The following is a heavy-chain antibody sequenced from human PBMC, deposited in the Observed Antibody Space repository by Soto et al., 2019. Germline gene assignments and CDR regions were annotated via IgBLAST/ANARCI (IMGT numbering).Heavy chain of an antibody. D-gene: IGHD4-17*01. J-gene: IGHJ5*02. Sequence: QVQLVESGGGVVQPGRSRRLSCAASGFTFSSYGMHWVRQAPGKGLEWVAVISYDGSNKYYADSVKGRFTISRDNSKNTLYLKMNSLRAEDTAVYYCAKTLYNDYGEGPAFTWGQGTLVTVSS. CDR3: AKTLYNDYGEGPAFT. CDR2: ISYDGSNK. CDR1: GFTFSSYG. V-gene: IGHV3-30*18.